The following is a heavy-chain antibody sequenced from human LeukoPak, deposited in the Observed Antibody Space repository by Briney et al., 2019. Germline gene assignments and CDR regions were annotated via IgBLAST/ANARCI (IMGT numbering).Heavy chain of an antibody. V-gene: IGHV3-7*03. J-gene: IGHJ6*03. D-gene: IGHD6-13*01. Sequence: PGGSLRLSCAASGFTFSSYSMNWVRQAPGKGLEWVANIKQDGSEKYYVDSVKGRFTISRDNAKNSLYLQMNSLRAEDTAVYYCARLYSSSFGFDYYYMDVWGKGTTVTVSS. CDR3: ARLYSSSFGFDYYYMDV. CDR2: IKQDGSEK. CDR1: GFTFSSYS.